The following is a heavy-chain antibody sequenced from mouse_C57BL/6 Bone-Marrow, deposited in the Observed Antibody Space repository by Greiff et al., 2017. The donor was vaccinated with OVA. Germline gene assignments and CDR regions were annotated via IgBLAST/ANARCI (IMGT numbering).Heavy chain of an antibody. D-gene: IGHD4-1*01. CDR1: GYTFTSYW. CDR2: IHPNSGST. CDR3: ARNWDWYFDV. Sequence: QVQLQQSGAELVKPGASVKLSCKASGYTFTSYWMHWVKQRPGQGLEWIGMIHPNSGSTNYNEKFKSNATLTVDKSSSTAYMQLSSLTSEDAAVYYCARNWDWYFDVWGTGTTVTVSS. V-gene: IGHV1-64*01. J-gene: IGHJ1*03.